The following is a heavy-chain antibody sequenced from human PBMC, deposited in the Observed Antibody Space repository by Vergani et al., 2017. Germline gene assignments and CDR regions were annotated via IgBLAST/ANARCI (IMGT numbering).Heavy chain of an antibody. V-gene: IGHV4-39*01. CDR1: GGSISSSSYY. D-gene: IGHD4-17*01. CDR2: IYYSGST. CDR3: AAGSNGDYGDWFDP. J-gene: IGHJ5*02. Sequence: QLQLQESGPGLVKPSETLSLTCTVSGGSISSSSYYWGWLRQPPGKGLEWIGSIYYSGSTYYNPSLKSRVTISVDTSKNQFSLKLSSVTAADTAVYYCAAGSNGDYGDWFDPWGQGTLVTVSS.